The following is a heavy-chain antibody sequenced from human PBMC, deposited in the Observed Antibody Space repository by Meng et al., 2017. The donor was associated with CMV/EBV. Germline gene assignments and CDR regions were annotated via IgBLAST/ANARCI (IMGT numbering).Heavy chain of an antibody. CDR2: INHSGST. CDR1: GGSFSGYY. D-gene: IGHD3-3*01. V-gene: IGHV4-34*01. Sequence: SETLSLTCAVYGGSFSGYYWSWIRQPPGKGLEWIGEINHSGSTNYNPSLKSRVTISVDTSKNQFSLKLSSVTAADTAVYYCARNPLNATYYDLWSGYYNYYYYGMDVWGQGTTVTVSS. J-gene: IGHJ6*02. CDR3: ARNPLNATYYDLWSGYYNYYYYGMDV.